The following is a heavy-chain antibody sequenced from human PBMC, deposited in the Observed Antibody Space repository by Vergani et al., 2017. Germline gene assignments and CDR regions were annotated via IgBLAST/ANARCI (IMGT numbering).Heavy chain of an antibody. CDR1: GYTFTGYY. D-gene: IGHD4-17*01. Sequence: QVQLVQSGAEVKKPGASVKVSCKASGYTFTGYYMHWVRQAPGQGLEWMGWINPNSGGTNYAQKFQGRVTMTREPSISTAYMELSRLRADDTAVYYCARSEGGDYDNWFDPWGQGTLVTVSS. CDR3: ARSEGGDYDNWFDP. J-gene: IGHJ5*02. CDR2: INPNSGGT. V-gene: IGHV1-2*02.